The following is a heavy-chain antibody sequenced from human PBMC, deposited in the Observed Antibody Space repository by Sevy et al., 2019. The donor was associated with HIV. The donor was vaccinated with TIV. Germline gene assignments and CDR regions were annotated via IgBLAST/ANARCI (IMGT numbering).Heavy chain of an antibody. V-gene: IGHV3-11*04. Sequence: GGSLRLSCAASGFALSDYYLSWIRQTPGKGLEWLANINSNGRTIYYADSVKGRFTISRDNAKNSLYLQMNTLRVDDTAVYYCAREWQAYFDYWGQGTLVTVSS. J-gene: IGHJ4*02. CDR3: AREWQAYFDY. CDR2: INSNGRTI. CDR1: GFALSDYY.